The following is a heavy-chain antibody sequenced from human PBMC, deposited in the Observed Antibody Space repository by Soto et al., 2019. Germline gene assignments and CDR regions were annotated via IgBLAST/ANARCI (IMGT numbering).Heavy chain of an antibody. Sequence: ASVKVSCKASGYTFTSYYMHWVRQAPGQGLEWMGIINPSGGSTSYAQKFQGRVTMTRDTSTSTVYMELSSLRSEDTAVYYCATSSNYGDYEDFGYFDYWGQGTLVTVSS. CDR2: INPSGGST. D-gene: IGHD4-17*01. CDR3: ATSSNYGDYEDFGYFDY. J-gene: IGHJ4*02. V-gene: IGHV1-46*03. CDR1: GYTFTSYY.